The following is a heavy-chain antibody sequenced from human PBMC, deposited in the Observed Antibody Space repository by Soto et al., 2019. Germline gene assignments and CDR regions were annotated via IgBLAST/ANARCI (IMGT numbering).Heavy chain of an antibody. D-gene: IGHD3-10*01. J-gene: IGHJ5*02. V-gene: IGHV4-59*01. CDR1: GGSISSYY. CDR3: ASGGGLWFGELFTWFDP. CDR2: IYYSGST. Sequence: SETLSLTCTVSGGSISSYYWSWIRQPPGKGLEWIGYIYYSGSTNYNPSLKSRVTISVDTSKNQFSLKLSSVTAADTAVYYCASGGGLWFGELFTWFDPWGQGTLVTVS.